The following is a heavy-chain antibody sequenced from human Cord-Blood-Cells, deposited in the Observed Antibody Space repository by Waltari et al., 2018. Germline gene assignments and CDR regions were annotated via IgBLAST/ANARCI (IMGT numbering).Heavy chain of an antibody. J-gene: IGHJ4*02. CDR3: ARDYPTGKPFDY. D-gene: IGHD1-1*01. CDR2: INPNSGGT. V-gene: IGHV1-2*02. CDR1: GYTFPGDY. Sequence: QVQLLQSGAEVHNPGDSVKVSCKASGYTFPGDYMNWVRQAPGQGLEWMGWINPNSGGTNDAQKFQGRVTMTRDTSISTAYMELSRLRSDDTAVYYCARDYPTGKPFDYWGQGTLVTVSS.